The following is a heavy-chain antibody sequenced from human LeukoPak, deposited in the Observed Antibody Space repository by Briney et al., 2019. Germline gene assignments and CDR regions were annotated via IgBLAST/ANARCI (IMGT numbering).Heavy chain of an antibody. CDR3: ACWTYYYDSRGYYYWFDP. D-gene: IGHD3-22*01. CDR1: GGSISSYY. V-gene: IGHV4-4*09. CDR2: IYTSGST. Sequence: SETLSLTCTVSGGSISSYYWSWIRQPPGKGLEWIGYIYTSGSTNYNPSLKSRVTISVDTSKNQFSLKLSSVTAADTAVYYCACWTYYYDSRGYYYWFDPWGQGTLVTVSS. J-gene: IGHJ5*02.